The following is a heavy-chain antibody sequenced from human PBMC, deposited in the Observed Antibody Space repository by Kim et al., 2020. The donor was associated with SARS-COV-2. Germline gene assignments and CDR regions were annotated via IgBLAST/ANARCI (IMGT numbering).Heavy chain of an antibody. Sequence: SETLSLTCAVYGGSFSGYYWSWIRQPPGKGLEWIGEINHSGSTNYNPSLKSRVTISVDTSKNQFSLKLSSVTAADTAVYYCARGEGWLSHSSSWYNWFDPWGQGTLVTVSS. V-gene: IGHV4-34*01. D-gene: IGHD6-13*01. CDR3: ARGEGWLSHSSSWYNWFDP. CDR1: GGSFSGYY. J-gene: IGHJ5*02. CDR2: INHSGST.